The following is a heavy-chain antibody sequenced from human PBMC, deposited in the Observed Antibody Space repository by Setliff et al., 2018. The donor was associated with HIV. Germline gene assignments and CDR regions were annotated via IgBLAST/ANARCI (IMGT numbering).Heavy chain of an antibody. D-gene: IGHD4-17*01. CDR2: IYYTGTT. CDR3: ARDRPPSTVDMLGAFDR. J-gene: IGHJ3*02. V-gene: IGHV4-59*01. CDR1: RGSLSRYY. Sequence: LSLTCTVSRGSLSRYYWSRIRQPPGKGLEWIGYIYYTGTTKYNPSLKSRVTMSVDTSKNQLSLKLSSLTAADTAVYYCARDRPPSTVDMLGAFDRWGQGTMVTVSS.